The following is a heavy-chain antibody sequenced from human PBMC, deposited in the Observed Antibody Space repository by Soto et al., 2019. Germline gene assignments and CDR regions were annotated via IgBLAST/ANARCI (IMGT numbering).Heavy chain of an antibody. CDR2: INHSGST. Sequence: SETLSLTCAVYGGSFSVYYWSWIRQRPGKGLEWIGEINHSGSTNYNPSLKSRVTISVDTSKNQFSLKLSSVTAADTAVYYCVREGDLRKGDDYNYWGQGTLVTVSS. V-gene: IGHV4-34*01. D-gene: IGHD4-4*01. J-gene: IGHJ4*02. CDR1: GGSFSVYY. CDR3: VREGDLRKGDDYNY.